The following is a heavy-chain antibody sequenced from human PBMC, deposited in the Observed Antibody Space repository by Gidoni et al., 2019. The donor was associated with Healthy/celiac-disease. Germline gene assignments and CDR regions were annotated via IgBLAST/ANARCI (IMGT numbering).Heavy chain of an antibody. J-gene: IGHJ4*02. V-gene: IGHV4-34*01. CDR3: ARGRYSGYVY. CDR2: INHSGST. D-gene: IGHD5-12*01. CDR1: GGSFSGYY. Sequence: QVQLQQWGAGLLKPSETLSLTCAVYGGSFSGYYWSWIRQPPGKGLDLIGEINHSGSTNYNPSLKSRVTISVDTSKNQFSLKLSSVTAADTAVYYCARGRYSGYVYWGQGTLVTVSS.